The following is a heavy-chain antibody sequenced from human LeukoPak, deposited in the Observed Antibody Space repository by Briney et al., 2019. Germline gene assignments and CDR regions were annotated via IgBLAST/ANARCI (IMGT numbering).Heavy chain of an antibody. CDR1: GFTFSSYW. CDR2: IKQDGSEK. CDR3: ARDPTLAPYCSGGSCYASSIDY. V-gene: IGHV3-7*05. J-gene: IGHJ4*02. D-gene: IGHD2-15*01. Sequence: GGSLRLSCAASGFTFSSYWMSWVRQAPGKGLEWVANIKQDGSEKYYVDSVKGRFTISRDNAKNSLYLQMNSLRAEDTAVYYCARDPTLAPYCSGGSCYASSIDYWGQGTLVTVSS.